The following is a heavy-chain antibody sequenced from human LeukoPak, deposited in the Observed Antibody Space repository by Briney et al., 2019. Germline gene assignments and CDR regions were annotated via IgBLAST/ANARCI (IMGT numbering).Heavy chain of an antibody. V-gene: IGHV3-23*01. CDR3: ANGHYGDYGDFDSN. J-gene: IGHJ4*02. Sequence: PGGSLRLSCAASGFTFSSYAMSWVRQAPGKGLEWVSAISGSGGSTYYADSVKGRFTISRDNSKNTLYLQMNSLGAEDAAVYYCANGHYGDYGDFDSNWGQGTLVTVSS. CDR1: GFTFSSYA. D-gene: IGHD4-17*01. CDR2: ISGSGGST.